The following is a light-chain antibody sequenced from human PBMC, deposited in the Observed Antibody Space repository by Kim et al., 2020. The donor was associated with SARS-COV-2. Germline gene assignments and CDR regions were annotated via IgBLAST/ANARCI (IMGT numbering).Light chain of an antibody. CDR1: QSVRNNY. CDR2: DAS. Sequence: EIVLTQSPGTLSLSPGERATLSCRASQSVRNNYLAWYQQKPGQVHRLLIYDASIRATGIPDRFSASGSGTDFTLTISRREPEDSAVYYCQQYGSAPNTFAQGTKLEI. V-gene: IGKV3-20*01. CDR3: QQYGSAPNT. J-gene: IGKJ2*01.